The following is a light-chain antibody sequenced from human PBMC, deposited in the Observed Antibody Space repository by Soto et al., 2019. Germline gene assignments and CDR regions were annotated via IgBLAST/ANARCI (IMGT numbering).Light chain of an antibody. CDR3: QQYGSSYT. Sequence: EIVLTQSPGTLSLSPGERATLSCRASQSVTSTYLAWYQQKPGQAPRLLIYGASSRAIGIPDRFSGSVSGSDFILTINRLEPEDFAVYYCQQYGSSYTFGQGTRLEIK. J-gene: IGKJ5*01. CDR1: QSVTSTY. V-gene: IGKV3-20*01. CDR2: GAS.